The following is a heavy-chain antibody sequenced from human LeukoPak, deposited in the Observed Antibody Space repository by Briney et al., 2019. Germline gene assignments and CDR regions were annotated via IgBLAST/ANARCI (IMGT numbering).Heavy chain of an antibody. CDR2: IYYTGST. CDR3: ARATYDGLPYDY. J-gene: IGHJ4*02. D-gene: IGHD5-12*01. CDR1: GGSISSYY. Sequence: SETLSLTCTVSGGSISSYYWSWIRQPPGKGLEWIGYIYYTGSTKYNPSLKSRVTISIDTSKNQFSLNLSSVTAADTAVYYCARATYDGLPYDYWGQGTLVTVSS. V-gene: IGHV4-59*01.